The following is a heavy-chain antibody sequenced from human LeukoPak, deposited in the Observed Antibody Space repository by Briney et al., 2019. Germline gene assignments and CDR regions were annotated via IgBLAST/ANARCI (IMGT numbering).Heavy chain of an antibody. Sequence: SETLSLTCAVSGHSISSGYYWGWIRQPPGKGLEWIGSIYHSGSTYYNPSLKSRVTISVDTSKNQFSLKLSSVTAADTAVYYCARREDFWSGSPRFDPWGQGTLVTVSS. CDR3: ARREDFWSGSPRFDP. J-gene: IGHJ5*02. V-gene: IGHV4-38-2*01. CDR1: GHSISSGYY. D-gene: IGHD3-3*01. CDR2: IYHSGST.